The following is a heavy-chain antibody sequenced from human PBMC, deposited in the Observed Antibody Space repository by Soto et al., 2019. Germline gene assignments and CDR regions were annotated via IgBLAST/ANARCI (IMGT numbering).Heavy chain of an antibody. J-gene: IGHJ3*02. CDR3: ASRRRTTDAFDI. D-gene: IGHD1-1*01. Sequence: GESLKISCKASGYSFNSYWIGWVRQMPGKGLDWMGIVYLDYSDTRYSPSFQGQVTISGDKSISTAYLQWSSLKASDTAMYFCASRRRTTDAFDIWGQGTMVTVSS. CDR2: VYLDYSDT. CDR1: GYSFNSYW. V-gene: IGHV5-51*01.